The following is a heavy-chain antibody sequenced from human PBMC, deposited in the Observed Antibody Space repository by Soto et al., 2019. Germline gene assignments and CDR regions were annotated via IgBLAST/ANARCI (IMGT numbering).Heavy chain of an antibody. D-gene: IGHD2-8*02. J-gene: IGHJ4*02. V-gene: IGHV4-31*03. CDR2: IYYSGST. CDR1: GGSFSSGGYY. Sequence: QLQLQESGPGLVKPPQTLSLACTVSGGSFSSGGYYWSWIRQLPGKGLKWIGYIYYSGSTYYNPSLKSRFTISLDTSKNQFSLKLSSVTAADTAVYYCARATSFSGHHGYWGQGTLVTVSS. CDR3: ARATSFSGHHGY.